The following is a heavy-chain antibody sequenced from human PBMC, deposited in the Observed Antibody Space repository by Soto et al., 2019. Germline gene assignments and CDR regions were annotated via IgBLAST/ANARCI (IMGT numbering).Heavy chain of an antibody. D-gene: IGHD1-26*01. Sequence: PGGSLRLSCTVSAFDFRNFDMTWVRQSPGKGLEWVSYISDSGSTRYYSDSVKGRFTVSRDNAKNSLYLHMNTPRVEDTAVYYCATSYSGTYYGIGKYFQHWGQGPGVTVYS. CDR3: ATSYSGTYYGIGKYFQH. CDR1: AFDFRNFD. J-gene: IGHJ1*01. V-gene: IGHV3-48*03. CDR2: ISDSGSTR.